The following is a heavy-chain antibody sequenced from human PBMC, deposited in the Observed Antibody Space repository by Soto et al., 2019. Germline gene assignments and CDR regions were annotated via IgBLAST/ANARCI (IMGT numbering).Heavy chain of an antibody. V-gene: IGHV3-30*18. CDR1: GFTFSSYG. Sequence: GGSLRLSCAASGFTFSSYGMHWVRQAPGKGLEWVAVISYDGSNKYYADSVKGRFTISRDNSKNTLYLQMNSLRAEDTAVYYCAKHGRADIFGVVIGNWFDPWGQGTLVTVSS. CDR2: ISYDGSNK. J-gene: IGHJ5*02. CDR3: AKHGRADIFGVVIGNWFDP. D-gene: IGHD3-3*02.